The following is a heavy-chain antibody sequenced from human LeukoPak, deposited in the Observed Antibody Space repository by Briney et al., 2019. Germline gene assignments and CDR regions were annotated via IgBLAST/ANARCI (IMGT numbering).Heavy chain of an antibody. CDR2: MNQDGSEK. V-gene: IGHV3-7*01. CDR3: ATYTHWVAGDV. Sequence: GGSLRLSCAASGFTFSDSWMSWVRQAPGKGMEWVANMNQDGSEKDYVDSVKGRFTISRDNARNSLYLQMGSLRAEDTAVYYCATYTHWVAGDVWGQGTTVTVSS. J-gene: IGHJ6*02. D-gene: IGHD3-16*01. CDR1: GFTFSDSW.